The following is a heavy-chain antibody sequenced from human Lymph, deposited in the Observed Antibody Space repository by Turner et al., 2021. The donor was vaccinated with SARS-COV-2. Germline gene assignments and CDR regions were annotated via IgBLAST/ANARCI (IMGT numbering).Heavy chain of an antibody. Sequence: QVQLQKSCPGLVKPSETLSLTCTVSGASISNYYWSWIRQPPGKGLEWIWYIYYSGSTNYNPSLKSRVTISVDTSKNQFSLKLSFVTAADTAVYYCARGFDYWGQGTLVTVSS. CDR2: IYYSGST. J-gene: IGHJ4*02. CDR1: GASISNYY. CDR3: ARGFDY. V-gene: IGHV4-59*01.